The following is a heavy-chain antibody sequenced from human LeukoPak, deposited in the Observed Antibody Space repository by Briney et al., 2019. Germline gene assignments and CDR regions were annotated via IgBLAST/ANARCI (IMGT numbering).Heavy chain of an antibody. CDR2: INSGGTTK. J-gene: IGHJ4*02. Sequence: PGGSLRLSCEASGYSFSNHEMKWVRQAPGKGLEWLSYINSGGTTKYYADSVKGRFTISRDNAKNSLYLQMNSLTADDTAVYYCARDRPRSDSYYVFDYWGQGNLVIVSS. CDR1: GYSFSNHE. D-gene: IGHD3-10*01. CDR3: ARDRPRSDSYYVFDY. V-gene: IGHV3-48*03.